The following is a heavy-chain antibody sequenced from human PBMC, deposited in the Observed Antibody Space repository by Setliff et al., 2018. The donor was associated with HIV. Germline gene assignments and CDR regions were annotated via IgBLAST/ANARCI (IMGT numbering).Heavy chain of an antibody. Sequence: TSETLSLTCTVSGGSISSYYWSWIRQPPGKGLEWIGYIYTSGSTNYNPSLKSRVTISVDTSKNQFSLKLSSVTAADTAVYYCARHWDYSSGWPYYYMDVWGKGTTVTVSS. V-gene: IGHV4-4*09. CDR2: IYTSGST. CDR3: ARHWDYSSGWPYYYMDV. D-gene: IGHD6-19*01. CDR1: GGSISSYY. J-gene: IGHJ6*03.